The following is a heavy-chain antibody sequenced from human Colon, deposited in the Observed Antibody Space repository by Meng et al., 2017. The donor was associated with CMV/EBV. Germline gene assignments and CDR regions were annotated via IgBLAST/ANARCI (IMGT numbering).Heavy chain of an antibody. V-gene: IGHV3-7*01. Sequence: ESLKISCAASGVPFSTNWMSWVRQAPGKGLEWVANIHPYSTVKYYVDSVKGRFTISRENAKNSVYLQMNSLRAEDTAVYDCATGDSGDWSLGGQGALVTVSS. CDR1: GVPFSTNW. CDR2: IHPYSTVK. J-gene: IGHJ4*02. D-gene: IGHD2-21*02. CDR3: ATGDSGDWSL.